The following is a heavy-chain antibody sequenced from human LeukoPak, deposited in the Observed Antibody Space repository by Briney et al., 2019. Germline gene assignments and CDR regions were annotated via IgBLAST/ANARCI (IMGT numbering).Heavy chain of an antibody. CDR2: IYPGDSDT. J-gene: IGHJ6*03. D-gene: IGHD2-2*01. CDR3: ARQLGYCSSTNCYNYMDV. Sequence: GESLKISCKGSGYSFTNYWIGWVRQMPGKGLEWMGIIYPGDSDTRYSPSFQGQVTISADKSISTAYLQWSSLKASDTAMYYCARQLGYCSSTNCYNYMDVWGKGTTVTVSS. CDR1: GYSFTNYW. V-gene: IGHV5-51*01.